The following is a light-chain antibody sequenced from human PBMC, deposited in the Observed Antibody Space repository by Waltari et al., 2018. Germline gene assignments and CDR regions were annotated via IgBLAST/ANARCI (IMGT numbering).Light chain of an antibody. Sequence: AIRITQAPSSISASTGDRVTITCRASQGISSYLAWYQQKPGKSPKLLIYAASTLQSGVPSRFSGSGSGTDFTLTISCLQSEDFATYYCQQYYSYLPLTFGGGTKVEIK. CDR3: QQYYSYLPLT. CDR1: QGISSY. V-gene: IGKV1-8*01. CDR2: AAS. J-gene: IGKJ4*01.